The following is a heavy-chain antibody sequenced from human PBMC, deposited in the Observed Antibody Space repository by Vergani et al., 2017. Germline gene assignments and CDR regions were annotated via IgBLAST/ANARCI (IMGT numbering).Heavy chain of an antibody. J-gene: IGHJ4*02. CDR2: IRSKANSYAT. CDR3: AGDNRY. CDR1: GFTFSSYG. V-gene: IGHV3-73*01. D-gene: IGHD1-26*01. Sequence: VQLVESGGGVVQPGRSLRLSCAASGFTFSSYGMHWVRQASGKGLEWVGRIRSKANSYATAYAASVKGRFTISRDDSKNTAYLQMNSLKTEDTAVYYCAGDNRYWGQGTLVTVSS.